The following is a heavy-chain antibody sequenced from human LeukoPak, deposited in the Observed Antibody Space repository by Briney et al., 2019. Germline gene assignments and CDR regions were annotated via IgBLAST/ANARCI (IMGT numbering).Heavy chain of an antibody. D-gene: IGHD3-22*01. CDR2: ISSNGAST. J-gene: IGHJ1*01. CDR3: VKGGYYDSSGFPEYFQD. CDR1: EFSFSRYA. V-gene: IGHV3-64D*09. Sequence: QTGGSLRLSCSASEFSFSRYAIHWVRQGPGKGLEHVSTISSNGASTYYADSAKGRFTISRDNSKNTLYLQLSSLSAEDTAVYYCVKGGYYDSSGFPEYFQDWGQGTLVSASS.